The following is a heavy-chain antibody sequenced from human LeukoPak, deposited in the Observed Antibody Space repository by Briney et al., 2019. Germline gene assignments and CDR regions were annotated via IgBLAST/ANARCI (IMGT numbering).Heavy chain of an antibody. V-gene: IGHV4-34*01. CDR3: ARLNATIAALGY. CDR2: INHSGST. J-gene: IGHJ4*02. CDR1: GGSFSGYY. Sequence: SETLSLTCAVYGGSFSGYYWSWIRQPPGKGLEWIGEINHSGSTNYNPSLKSRVTISVDTSKNQFSLKLSSVTAADTAVYYCARLNATIAALGYWGQGTLVTVSS. D-gene: IGHD6-6*01.